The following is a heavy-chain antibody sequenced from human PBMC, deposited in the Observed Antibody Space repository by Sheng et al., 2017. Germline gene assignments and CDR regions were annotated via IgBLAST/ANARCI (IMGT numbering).Heavy chain of an antibody. CDR2: IYHSGST. CDR1: GYSISSGYY. CDR3: AKGVATIPFSRAAFDI. V-gene: IGHV4-38-2*02. J-gene: IGHJ3*02. D-gene: IGHD5-12*01. Sequence: QVQLQESGPGLVKPSETLSLTCTVSGYSISSGYYWGWIRQPPGKGLEWIGSIYHSGSTYYNPSLKSRVTISVDTSKNQFSLKLSSVTAADTAVYYCAKGVATIPFSRAAFDIWGQGTMVTVSS.